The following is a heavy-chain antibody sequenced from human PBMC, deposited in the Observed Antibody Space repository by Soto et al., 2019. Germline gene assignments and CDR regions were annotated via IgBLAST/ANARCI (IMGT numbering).Heavy chain of an antibody. CDR3: ARIVRGSNIDYYHYMDV. Sequence: QVQLVQSGAEVKKPGASVKVSCKASGYTFTSHGISWVRQAPGQGLEWMGWISANNGDTNYAQKFQGRVTVTTDTSTSTGYMELRSLRSEDTAVYYCARIVRGSNIDYYHYMDVWGKGTTVNVSS. CDR1: GYTFTSHG. J-gene: IGHJ6*03. CDR2: ISANNGDT. D-gene: IGHD3-10*01. V-gene: IGHV1-18*01.